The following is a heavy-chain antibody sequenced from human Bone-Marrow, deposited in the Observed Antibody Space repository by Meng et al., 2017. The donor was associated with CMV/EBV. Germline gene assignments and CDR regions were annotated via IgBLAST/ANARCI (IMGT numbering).Heavy chain of an antibody. J-gene: IGHJ6*02. Sequence: ASVKVSCKASGYTFTSYYMHWVRQAPGQGLEWMGIINPSGGSTSYAQKFQGRVTMTRDTSTSTVYMELRSLRSDDTAVYYCARDPPYYDFWSGPILPGYGMDVWGQGTTVTVSS. CDR1: GYTFTSYY. D-gene: IGHD3-3*01. CDR3: ARDPPYYDFWSGPILPGYGMDV. CDR2: INPSGGST. V-gene: IGHV1-46*01.